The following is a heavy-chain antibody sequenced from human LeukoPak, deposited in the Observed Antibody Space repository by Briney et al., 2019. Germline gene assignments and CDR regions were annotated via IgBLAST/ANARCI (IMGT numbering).Heavy chain of an antibody. CDR1: GVSINSGGYY. CDR3: ARSSVTMVRGVIYDAFDI. J-gene: IGHJ3*02. D-gene: IGHD3-10*01. CDR2: IYFSGST. V-gene: IGHV4-31*03. Sequence: SETLSLTCTVSGVSINSGGYYWSWIRHHPGKGLEWIGYIYFSGSTYYNPSLKSRVTISADTSKNHFSLKLSSVTAADTAVYYCARSSVTMVRGVIYDAFDIWGQGTMVTVSS.